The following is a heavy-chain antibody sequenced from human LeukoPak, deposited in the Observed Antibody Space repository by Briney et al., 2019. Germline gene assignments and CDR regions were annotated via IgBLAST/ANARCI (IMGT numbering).Heavy chain of an antibody. D-gene: IGHD6-19*01. CDR3: ALKGIAVAGTFDY. V-gene: IGHV3-53*01. Sequence: PGGSLRLSCAASGFSVSTNYMSWVRQAPGKGLEWVSVIYSGGSTYYADSVKGRFTISRDNSKNTLYLQMNSLRAEDTAVYYCALKGIAVAGTFDYWGQGTLVTVSS. CDR2: IYSGGST. J-gene: IGHJ4*02. CDR1: GFSVSTNY.